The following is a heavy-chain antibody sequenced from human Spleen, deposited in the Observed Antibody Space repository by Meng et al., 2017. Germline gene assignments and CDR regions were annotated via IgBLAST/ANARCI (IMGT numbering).Heavy chain of an antibody. V-gene: IGHV4-59*01. CDR2: IYYSGST. J-gene: IGHJ6*02. Sequence: SETLSLTCAVYGGSFSGYYWTWIRQPPGKGLEWIGYIYYSGSTNYNPSLKSRVTISVDTSKNQFSLKLSSVTAADTAVYYCARGAYSSGWYPSSLYYYYGMDVWGQGTTVTVSS. CDR1: GGSFSGYY. CDR3: ARGAYSSGWYPSSLYYYYGMDV. D-gene: IGHD6-19*01.